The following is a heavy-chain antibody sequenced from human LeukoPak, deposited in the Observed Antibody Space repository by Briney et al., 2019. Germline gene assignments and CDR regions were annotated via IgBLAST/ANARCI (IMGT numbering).Heavy chain of an antibody. J-gene: IGHJ6*02. CDR1: GGSFSGYY. V-gene: IGHV4-34*01. D-gene: IGHD6-19*01. Sequence: SETLSLTCAVYGGSFSGYYWSWIRQPPEKGLEWIGEINHSGSTNYNPSLKSRVTISVDTSKNQFSLKLSSVTAADTAVYYCASPIIAVAGTDYYGMDVWGQGTTVTVSS. CDR2: INHSGST. CDR3: ASPIIAVAGTDYYGMDV.